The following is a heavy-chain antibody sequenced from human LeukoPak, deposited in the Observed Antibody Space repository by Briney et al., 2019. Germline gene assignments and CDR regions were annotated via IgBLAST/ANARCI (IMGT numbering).Heavy chain of an antibody. D-gene: IGHD2-2*02. CDR2: INHSGST. CDR1: GGSFSGYY. V-gene: IGHV4-34*01. Sequence: SETLSLTCAVYGGSFSGYYWSWIRQPPGKGLEWIGEINHSGSTNYNPSLKSRLTISVDTSKNLFSLKLTSVTATDTALYYCARQRDTASVGAFDTWGQGTMVIVSP. J-gene: IGHJ3*02. CDR3: ARQRDTASVGAFDT.